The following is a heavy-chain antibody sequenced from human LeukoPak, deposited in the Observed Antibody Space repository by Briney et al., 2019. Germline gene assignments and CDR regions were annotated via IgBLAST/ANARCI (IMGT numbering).Heavy chain of an antibody. CDR3: ANQKLRSSNAFDI. D-gene: IGHD1-26*01. V-gene: IGHV3-9*01. CDR2: ISWNSGSI. J-gene: IGHJ3*02. CDR1: GFTFDDYA. Sequence: GGSLRLSCAASGFTFDDYAMHWVRQAPGKGLEWVSGISWNSGSIGYADSVKGRFTISRDNAKNSLYLQMNSLRAEDTALYCRANQKLRSSNAFDIWGQGTMVTVSS.